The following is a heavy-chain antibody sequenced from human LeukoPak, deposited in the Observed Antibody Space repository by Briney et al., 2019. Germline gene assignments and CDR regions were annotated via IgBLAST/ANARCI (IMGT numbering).Heavy chain of an antibody. J-gene: IGHJ4*02. CDR1: GFTFSSYW. Sequence: PGGSLRLSCAASGFTFSSYWMHWVRQPPGKGLVWVSRINGDGSSTRYADSVKGRFTVSRDNAKNTLYLQMNSLRVEDTAVYYCARGRPHGNDYWGQGTLVTVSS. D-gene: IGHD4-23*01. CDR3: ARGRPHGNDY. V-gene: IGHV3-74*01. CDR2: INGDGSST.